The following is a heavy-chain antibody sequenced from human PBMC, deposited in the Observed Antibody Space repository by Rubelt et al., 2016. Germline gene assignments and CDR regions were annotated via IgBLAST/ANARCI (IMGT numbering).Heavy chain of an antibody. V-gene: IGHV1-18*04. D-gene: IGHD3-22*01. CDR1: GYTFTSYY. CDR2: LSAYNGNT. Sequence: QVQLVQSGAEVKKPGASVKVSCKASGYTFTSYYMPWVRQAPGQGLEWLGWLSAYNGNTNYAQKRQGRVTMTTDTTTRTAYMELGRRGSDDTAVDYCAGGEYYYDSSGYSDYWGQGTLVTVSS. J-gene: IGHJ4*02. CDR3: AGGEYYYDSSGYSDY.